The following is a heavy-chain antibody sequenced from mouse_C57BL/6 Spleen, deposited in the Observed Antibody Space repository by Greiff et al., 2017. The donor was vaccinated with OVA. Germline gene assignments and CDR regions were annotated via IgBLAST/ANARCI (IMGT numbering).Heavy chain of an antibody. CDR2: ITPANGGT. CDR1: GYTFTSYW. D-gene: IGHD2-4*01. V-gene: IGHV1-55*01. Sequence: QVQLQQPGAELVRPGASVKLSCKASGYTFTSYWMTWVKQRPVQGLAWIGDITPANGGTHYNEKFKGKATLTVDTSSSTAYMQLSSLTSEDSAVYYCARRGDYVDAFDDWGKGTTVTGSS. CDR3: ARRGDYVDAFDD. J-gene: IGHJ1*03.